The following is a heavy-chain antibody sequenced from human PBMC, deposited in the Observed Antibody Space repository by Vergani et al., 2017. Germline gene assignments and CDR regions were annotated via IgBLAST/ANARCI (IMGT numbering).Heavy chain of an antibody. J-gene: IGHJ4*02. V-gene: IGHV1-18*01. CDR1: GYTFTSYG. D-gene: IGHD2-2*02. Sequence: QVQLVQSGAEVKKPGASVKVSCKASGYTFTSYGISWVRQAPGQGLEWMGWISAYNGNTNYAQKLQGRVTITADKSTSTAYMELSSLRSEDTAVYYCARGLRRDCSSTSCYNLFDYWGQGTLVTVSS. CDR2: ISAYNGNT. CDR3: ARGLRRDCSSTSCYNLFDY.